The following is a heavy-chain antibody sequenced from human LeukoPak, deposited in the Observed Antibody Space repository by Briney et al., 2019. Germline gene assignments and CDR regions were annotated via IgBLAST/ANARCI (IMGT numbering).Heavy chain of an antibody. CDR1: GFTFSSYA. CDR3: ARVGDRGYNWNDVSAGLDP. CDR2: ISYDGSNK. D-gene: IGHD1-1*01. Sequence: GGSLRLSCAASGFTFSSYAMHWVRQAPGKGLEWVAVISYDGSNKYYADSVKGRFTISRDNSKNTLYLQMNSLRAEDTAVYYCARVGDRGYNWNDVSAGLDPWGQGTLVTVSS. J-gene: IGHJ5*02. V-gene: IGHV3-30-3*01.